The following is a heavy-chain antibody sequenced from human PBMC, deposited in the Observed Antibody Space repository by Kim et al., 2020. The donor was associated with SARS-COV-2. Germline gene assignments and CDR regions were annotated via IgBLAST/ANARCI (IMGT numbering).Heavy chain of an antibody. CDR3: ARGGGYDSSGYYYFLYYFDY. CDR2: MNPNSGNT. Sequence: ASVKVSCKASGYTFTSYDINWVRQATGQGLEWMGWMNPNSGNTGYAQKFQGRVTMTRNTSISTAYMELSSLRSEDTAVYYCARGGGYDSSGYYYFLYYFDYWGQGTLVTVSS. V-gene: IGHV1-8*01. D-gene: IGHD3-22*01. CDR1: GYTFTSYD. J-gene: IGHJ4*02.